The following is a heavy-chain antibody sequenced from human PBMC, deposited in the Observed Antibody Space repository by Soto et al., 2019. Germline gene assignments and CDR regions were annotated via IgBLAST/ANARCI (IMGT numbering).Heavy chain of an antibody. J-gene: IGHJ5*02. CDR1: GYSFTSYW. Sequence: PGESLKISCKGSGYSFTSYWIGWVRQMPGKGLEWMGRIDPSDSYTNYSPSFQGHVTISADKSISTAYLQWSSLKASDTAMYYCARRMSRGDFWSGYAVVWFDPWGQGTLVTVSS. V-gene: IGHV5-10-1*01. CDR2: IDPSDSYT. D-gene: IGHD3-3*01. CDR3: ARRMSRGDFWSGYAVVWFDP.